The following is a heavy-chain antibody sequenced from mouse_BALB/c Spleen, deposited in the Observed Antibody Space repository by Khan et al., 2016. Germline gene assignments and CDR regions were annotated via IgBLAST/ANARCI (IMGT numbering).Heavy chain of an antibody. J-gene: IGHJ3*01. CDR3: ATACYLFVY. V-gene: IGHV3-2*02. CDR1: GYSITSDYA. CDR2: IDSSGST. Sequence: EVQLQESGPGLVKPSQSLSLTCTVTGYSITSDYAWNWIRQFPGNKLEWMGYIDSSGSTTYNPSLKSRVSITRDTSTNQIFLQLNSVTTEDTATYYCATACYLFVYWGQGTLVTVSA.